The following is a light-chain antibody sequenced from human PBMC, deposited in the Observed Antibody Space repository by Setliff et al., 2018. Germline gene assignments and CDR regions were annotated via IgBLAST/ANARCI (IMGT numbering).Light chain of an antibody. V-gene: IGKV3-15*01. CDR1: QSVSRD. CDR3: QQYNKWPRT. J-gene: IGKJ1*01. CDR2: DAS. Sequence: EIVMTQSPATLYVSPGERATLSCRASQSVSRDLAWYQQKPGQAPRLLISDASTRAAGVPARFSGSRSGTEFALTISSLLSEDFAIYYCQQYNKWPRTFGQGTKVDIK.